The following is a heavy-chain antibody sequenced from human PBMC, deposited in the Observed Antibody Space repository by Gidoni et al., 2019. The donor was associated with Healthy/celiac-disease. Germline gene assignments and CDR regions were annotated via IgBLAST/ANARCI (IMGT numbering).Heavy chain of an antibody. Sequence: QVQLVQSGAAVTKPGSSVKVSCKASGGTFSSYAIRWVRQAPGQGLAGMGGIIPSCGTANYAQKFKGRVTITADESTSTAYMELSSLRSEDTAVYYCARGGATMVRGVGGMDVWGQGTTVTVSS. CDR1: GGTFSSYA. J-gene: IGHJ6*02. CDR3: ARGGATMVRGVGGMDV. V-gene: IGHV1-69*01. D-gene: IGHD3-10*01. CDR2: IIPSCGTA.